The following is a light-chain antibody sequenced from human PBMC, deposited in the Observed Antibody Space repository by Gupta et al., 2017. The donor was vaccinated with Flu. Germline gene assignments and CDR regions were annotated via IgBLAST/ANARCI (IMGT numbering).Light chain of an antibody. CDR2: LGS. Sequence: VTPGEPASISCRSSQSLLHSNGYNYLDWYLQKPGQSPQLLIYLGSNRASGVPDRFSGSGSGTDFTLKISRVEAEDVGVYYCMQALQTQLTFGGGTKVEIK. V-gene: IGKV2-28*01. CDR3: MQALQTQLT. CDR1: QSLLHSNGYNY. J-gene: IGKJ4*01.